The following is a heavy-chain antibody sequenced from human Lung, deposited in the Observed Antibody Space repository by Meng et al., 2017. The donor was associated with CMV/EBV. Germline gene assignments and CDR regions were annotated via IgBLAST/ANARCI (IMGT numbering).Heavy chain of an antibody. Sequence: AXVXVSXXASGYSFTGYDLHWVRQAPGQGLEWMGQISTYTGNTIYAQKLQGRVTMTTDTSTSTAYMELRSLRSDDSSVYYCAREYDGSGNYGMDVWGQGTTVXVFS. V-gene: IGHV1-18*01. J-gene: IGHJ6*02. CDR1: GYSFTGYD. CDR2: ISTYTGNT. D-gene: IGHD3-22*01. CDR3: AREYDGSGNYGMDV.